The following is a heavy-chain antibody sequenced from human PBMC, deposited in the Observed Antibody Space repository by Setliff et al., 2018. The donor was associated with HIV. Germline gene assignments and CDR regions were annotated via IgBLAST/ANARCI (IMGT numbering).Heavy chain of an antibody. D-gene: IGHD3-10*01. V-gene: IGHV1-69*10. J-gene: IGHJ4*02. CDR2: IIPILGIA. Sequence: SVKVSCKASGGTFTSYVISWVRQAPGQGLEWMGGIIPILGIASYSQKFQGRVTITADKSTSTAYMELSSLRSGDTAVYFCARGWDYGVRKPEDWGQGTLVTVSS. CDR3: ARGWDYGVRKPED. CDR1: GGTFTSYV.